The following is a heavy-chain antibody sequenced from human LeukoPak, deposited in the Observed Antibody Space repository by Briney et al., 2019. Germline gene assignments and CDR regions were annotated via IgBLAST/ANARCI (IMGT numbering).Heavy chain of an antibody. V-gene: IGHV3-23*01. CDR1: GFTFSSYA. J-gene: IGHJ5*02. Sequence: PGGSLRLSCAASGFTFSSYAMSWVRQAPGKGLEWVSAISGSGGSTYYADSVKGRFTISRDNSKNTLYLKMNSLRAEDTAVYYCAKGRTYYYGSGSYHWGQGTLVTVSS. CDR2: ISGSGGST. CDR3: AKGRTYYYGSGSYH. D-gene: IGHD3-10*01.